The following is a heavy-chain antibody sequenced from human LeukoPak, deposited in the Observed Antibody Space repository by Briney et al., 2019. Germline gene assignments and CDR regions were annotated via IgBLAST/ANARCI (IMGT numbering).Heavy chain of an antibody. D-gene: IGHD1-26*01. CDR3: ARVMVVGATSYWYFDL. V-gene: IGHV1-18*01. Sequence: GESLKVSCKASGYTFTSYGISWVRQAPGQGLEWMGWISAYNGNTNYAQKLQGRVTMTTDTSTSTAYMELRSLRSDDTAVYYCARVMVVGATSYWYFDLWGRGTLVTVSS. CDR1: GYTFTSYG. J-gene: IGHJ2*01. CDR2: ISAYNGNT.